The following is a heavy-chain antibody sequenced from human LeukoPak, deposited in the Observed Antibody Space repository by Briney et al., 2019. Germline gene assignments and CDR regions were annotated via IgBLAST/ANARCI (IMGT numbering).Heavy chain of an antibody. CDR2: MNPNSGNT. J-gene: IGHJ6*02. Sequence: ASVKVSCKASGYTFTSYDINWVRQATGQGLEWMGWMNPNSGNTGYAQKFQGRVTMTRNTSISTAYMELSSLRSEDTAVYYCARVPAAIGHYYYGMDVWGQGTTVTVSS. CDR1: GYTFTSYD. V-gene: IGHV1-8*01. D-gene: IGHD2-2*01. CDR3: ARVPAAIGHYYYGMDV.